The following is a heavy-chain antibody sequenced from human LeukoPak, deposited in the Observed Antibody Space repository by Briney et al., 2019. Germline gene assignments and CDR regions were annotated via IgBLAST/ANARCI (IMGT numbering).Heavy chain of an antibody. V-gene: IGHV3-64*02. J-gene: IGHJ4*02. CDR2: ITTNGGST. Sequence: PGGSLRLSCVVSGLTFRNYWMHWVRQAPGKGLEYVSAITTNGGSTYYVDSVKGRFTISRDNSKNTVYLQMGSLRPDDLAVYYCARGKGICCGYDCPALDYWGQGTQVTVSS. CDR1: GLTFRNYW. CDR3: ARGKGICCGYDCPALDY. D-gene: IGHD2-21*02.